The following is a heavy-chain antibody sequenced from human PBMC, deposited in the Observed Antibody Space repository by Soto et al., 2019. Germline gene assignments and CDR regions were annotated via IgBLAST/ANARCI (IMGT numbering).Heavy chain of an antibody. J-gene: IGHJ4*02. CDR3: ARGGITMVRGVITSYYFDY. CDR2: INHSGST. D-gene: IGHD3-10*01. CDR1: GGSFSGYY. Sequence: SETLSLTCAVYGGSFSGYYWSWIRQPPGKGLEWIGEINHSGSTNYNPSLKSRVTISVDTSKNQFSLKLSSVTAADTAVYYCARGGITMVRGVITSYYFDYWGQGTLVT. V-gene: IGHV4-34*01.